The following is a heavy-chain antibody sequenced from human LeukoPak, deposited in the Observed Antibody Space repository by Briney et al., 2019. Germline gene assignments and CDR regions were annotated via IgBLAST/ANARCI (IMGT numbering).Heavy chain of an antibody. Sequence: SETLSLTCAVYGGSSSGYYWSWIRQPPGKGLEWIGEINHSGSTNYNPSLKSRVTISVDTSKNQFSLKLSSVTAADTAVYYCARLRYSSSWPLGEATDYWGQGTLVTVSS. CDR2: INHSGST. V-gene: IGHV4-34*01. J-gene: IGHJ4*02. CDR3: ARLRYSSSWPLGEATDY. D-gene: IGHD6-13*01. CDR1: GGSSSGYY.